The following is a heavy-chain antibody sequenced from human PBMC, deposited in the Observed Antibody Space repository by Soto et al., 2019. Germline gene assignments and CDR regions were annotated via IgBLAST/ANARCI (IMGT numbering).Heavy chain of an antibody. D-gene: IGHD5-12*01. J-gene: IGHJ4*02. CDR1: VVTISTYY. Sequence: SETLSLTCAVSVVTISTYYWSWIRQPPGKGLEWIGYNYHSGTTNYNPSLKSRVTISVDTSKNQFSLRLTSVTAADTAIYYCVREAYIGYGHAIDHWGQGILVTSPQ. V-gene: IGHV4-59*01. CDR2: NYHSGTT. CDR3: VREAYIGYGHAIDH.